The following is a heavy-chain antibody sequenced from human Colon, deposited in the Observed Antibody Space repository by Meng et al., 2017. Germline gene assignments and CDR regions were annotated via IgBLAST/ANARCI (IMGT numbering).Heavy chain of an antibody. CDR3: ARDGGSHDHGRFYYYGSDV. J-gene: IGHJ6*02. CDR1: GFIFSSYE. Sequence: GESLKISCTASGFIFSSYEMNWVRQTPGKGLEWVSFISTSGATIHYADSVKGRFTISRDNAKNSLYLQMDSLRDEDASLYYCARDGGSHDHGRFYYYGSDVWGQGTTVTVSS. CDR2: ISTSGATI. D-gene: IGHD3-16*01. V-gene: IGHV3-48*03.